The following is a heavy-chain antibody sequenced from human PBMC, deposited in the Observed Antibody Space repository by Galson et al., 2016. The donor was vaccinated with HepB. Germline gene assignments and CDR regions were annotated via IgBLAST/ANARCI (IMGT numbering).Heavy chain of an antibody. D-gene: IGHD2-21*02. Sequence: SLRLSCAASGVTFSDHYMDWVRQAPGKGLEWVGRSRNKAKSYTTEYAASVKGRFTISRDYSKNSLYLQMNRLKTEDTAVYYCAKVGFHRDLAFDYWGQGTLVTVSS. CDR1: GVTFSDHY. J-gene: IGHJ4*02. V-gene: IGHV3-72*01. CDR2: SRNKAKSYTT. CDR3: AKVGFHRDLAFDY.